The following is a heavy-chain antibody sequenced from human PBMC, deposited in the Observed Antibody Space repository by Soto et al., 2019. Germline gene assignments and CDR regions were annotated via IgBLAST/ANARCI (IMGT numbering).Heavy chain of an antibody. D-gene: IGHD3-22*01. J-gene: IGHJ4*02. CDR3: ARGSVDTADSSGFYEY. Sequence: SETLSLTCAVYGGSFSAYYWSWIRQSPGKGLEWIGEINHSGGTSYNPSLKSRVTISVDTSKSQFSLKLTSVTAADRAVYYCARGSVDTADSSGFYEYCGQGTTVTV. V-gene: IGHV4-34*01. CDR1: GGSFSAYY. CDR2: INHSGGT.